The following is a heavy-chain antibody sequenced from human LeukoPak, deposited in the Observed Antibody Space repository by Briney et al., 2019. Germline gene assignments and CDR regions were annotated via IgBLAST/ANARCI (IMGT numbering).Heavy chain of an antibody. CDR2: ISVSGGST. Sequence: GGSLRLSCAASGFAFNNYAMSWVRQAPGKGLEWVSLISVSGGSTYSADSVKGRFTISRDNAKNSLYLQMNSLRAEDTAVYYCARDDGSGSYYLPSDAFDIWGQGTMVTVSS. D-gene: IGHD3-10*01. J-gene: IGHJ3*02. CDR1: GFAFNNYA. CDR3: ARDDGSGSYYLPSDAFDI. V-gene: IGHV3-23*01.